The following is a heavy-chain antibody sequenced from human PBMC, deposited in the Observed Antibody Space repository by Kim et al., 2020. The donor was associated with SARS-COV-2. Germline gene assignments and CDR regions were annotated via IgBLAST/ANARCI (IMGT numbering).Heavy chain of an antibody. Sequence: NRAQNFQGRVTMTTDTSTSTVYMELTSLRSDDTAIYYCARGGGSGRDGLDVWGQGTTVSVSS. D-gene: IGHD3-10*01. V-gene: IGHV1-18*01. J-gene: IGHJ6*02. CDR3: ARGGGSGRDGLDV.